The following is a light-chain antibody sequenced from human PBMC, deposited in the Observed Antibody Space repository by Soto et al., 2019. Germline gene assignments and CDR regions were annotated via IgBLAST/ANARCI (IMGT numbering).Light chain of an antibody. CDR1: QSVSNSA. J-gene: IGKJ2*01. V-gene: IGKV3-20*01. CDR3: QLYGSSPMYT. CDR2: GAS. Sequence: EIVLTQSPGTLSLSPGERATLSCRASQSVSNSALAWYLQKPGQAPRLLIYGASSRATGIPDRFSGSGSGTDFTLNISRLEPEDFAVYYCQLYGSSPMYTFGQGTRLEIK.